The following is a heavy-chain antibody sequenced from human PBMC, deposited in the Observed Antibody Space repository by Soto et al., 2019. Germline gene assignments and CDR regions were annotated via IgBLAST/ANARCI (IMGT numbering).Heavy chain of an antibody. CDR2: MSSDGSKI. V-gene: IGHV3-30*18. D-gene: IGHD1-26*01. Sequence: QVQLVESGGGAVQPGESLRLSCVASGFDFTYYAMHWVRQAPGKGLESVAVMSSDGSKIHHTDSVKGRFTISRDNSKNTLYLQMNSLRKEDTAGYFCAKDEGVGGTLGLLDYWGQGTLVSVSS. CDR1: GFDFTYYA. CDR3: AKDEGVGGTLGLLDY. J-gene: IGHJ4*02.